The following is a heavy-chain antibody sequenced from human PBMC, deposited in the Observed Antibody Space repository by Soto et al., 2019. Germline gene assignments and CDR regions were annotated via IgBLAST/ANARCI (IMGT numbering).Heavy chain of an antibody. Sequence: QVQLQESGPRLVKPSETLSLTCTVSGASVSSGSYYWSWIRQPPGKGLEWVGYIYYTGGTKYSPSLKNRVSMSADTSKNQFSLKLSSVTAADTAVYYCARDGDVYNYWGQGILVTVSS. D-gene: IGHD1-1*01. CDR3: ARDGDVYNY. CDR2: IYYTGGT. V-gene: IGHV4-61*01. J-gene: IGHJ4*02. CDR1: GASVSSGSYY.